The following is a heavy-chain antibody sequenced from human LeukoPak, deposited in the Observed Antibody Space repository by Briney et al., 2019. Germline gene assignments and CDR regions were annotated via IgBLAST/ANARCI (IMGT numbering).Heavy chain of an antibody. Sequence: GGSLRLSCAASGFTLSSYGMHWVRQAPGKGLEGVAVIWYDGSNRYYADSVKGRFTISRDNSKNTLYLQMNSLKAEDTAVYYCARVQGTVYYYYMDVWGKGTTVTVSS. V-gene: IGHV3-33*01. J-gene: IGHJ6*03. CDR2: IWYDGSNR. D-gene: IGHD4-17*01. CDR3: ARVQGTVYYYYMDV. CDR1: GFTLSSYG.